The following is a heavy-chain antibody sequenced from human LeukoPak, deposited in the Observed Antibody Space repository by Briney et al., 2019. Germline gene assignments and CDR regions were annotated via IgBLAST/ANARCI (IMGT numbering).Heavy chain of an antibody. V-gene: IGHV3-23*01. CDR2: ISGSGGST. CDR3: AKDSIGVVDQASFDY. Sequence: TGGSLRLSCAASGFTFSSYAMSWVRQAPGEGLEWVSAISGSGGSTYYADSVKGRFTISRDNSKNTLYLQMNSLRAEDTAVYYCAKDSIGVVDQASFDYWGQGTLVTVSS. J-gene: IGHJ4*02. CDR1: GFTFSSYA. D-gene: IGHD2-2*01.